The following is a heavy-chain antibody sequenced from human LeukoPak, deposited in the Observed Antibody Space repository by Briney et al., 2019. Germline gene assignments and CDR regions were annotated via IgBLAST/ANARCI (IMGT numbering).Heavy chain of an antibody. J-gene: IGHJ6*02. CDR1: GYTLTELS. Sequence: ASVNVSCKVSGYTLTELSMHWVRQAPGKGLEWMGGFDPEDGETIYAQKFQGRVTMTEDTSTDTAYMELSSLRSEDTAVYYCATVKSQWRETYYYYYGMDVWGQGTTVTVSS. CDR2: FDPEDGET. V-gene: IGHV1-24*01. CDR3: ATVKSQWRETYYYYYGMDV. D-gene: IGHD6-19*01.